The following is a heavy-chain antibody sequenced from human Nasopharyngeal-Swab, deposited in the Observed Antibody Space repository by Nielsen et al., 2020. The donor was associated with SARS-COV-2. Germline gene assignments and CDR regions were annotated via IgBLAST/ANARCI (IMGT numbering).Heavy chain of an antibody. Sequence: WIRQPPGQGLEWVSGISWNSGSIGYADSVKGRFTISRDNAKNSLYLQMNSLRAEDTALYYCAKDGGEGGIYCSSASCSSRTYYYYGMDVWGQGTTVTVSS. CDR2: ISWNSGSI. V-gene: IGHV3-9*01. J-gene: IGHJ6*02. CDR3: AKDGGEGGIYCSSASCSSRTYYYYGMDV. D-gene: IGHD2-2*01.